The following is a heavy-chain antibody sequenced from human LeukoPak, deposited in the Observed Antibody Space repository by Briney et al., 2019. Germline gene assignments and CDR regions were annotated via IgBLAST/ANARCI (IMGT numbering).Heavy chain of an antibody. J-gene: IGHJ1*01. CDR3: ARELVVGPAEYFQH. CDR2: INHDGRET. D-gene: IGHD2-8*02. CDR1: GFTFSTSW. V-gene: IGHV3-7*01. Sequence: GGSLRLSCAASGFTFSTSWMTWVRQTPGKWLEWVANINHDGRETYYVGSVKGRFTISRDNAKNSLYLQMSSLREEDTAIYYCARELVVGPAEYFQHWGQGTAVTVSS.